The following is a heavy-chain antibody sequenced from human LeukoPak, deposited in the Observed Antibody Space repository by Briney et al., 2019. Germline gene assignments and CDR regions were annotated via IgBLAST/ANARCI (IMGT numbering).Heavy chain of an antibody. CDR3: ARGDYVGINYYYYMDV. CDR1: GGTFSSYA. J-gene: IGHJ6*03. D-gene: IGHD3-16*01. Sequence: SVKVSCKASGGTFSSYAVSWVRQAPGQGLEWMGGIIPIFGTANYAQKFQGRVTITADESTSTAYMELSSLRSEDTAVYYCARGDYVGINYYYYMDVWGKGTTVTASS. V-gene: IGHV1-69*01. CDR2: IIPIFGTA.